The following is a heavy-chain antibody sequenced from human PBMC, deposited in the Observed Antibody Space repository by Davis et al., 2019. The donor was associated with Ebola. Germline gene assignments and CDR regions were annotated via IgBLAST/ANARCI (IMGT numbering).Heavy chain of an antibody. CDR2: TYYRSKWYN. Sequence: HSQTLSLTCAISGDSVSSNSAAWNWIRKSPSRGLEWLGRTYYRSKWYNDYAVSVKSRITINPDTSKNQFSLQLNSVTPEDTAVYYCCSSWQPYWYFDLWGRGTLVTVSS. J-gene: IGHJ2*01. D-gene: IGHD6-13*01. V-gene: IGHV6-1*01. CDR3: CSSWQPYWYFDL. CDR1: GDSVSSNSAA.